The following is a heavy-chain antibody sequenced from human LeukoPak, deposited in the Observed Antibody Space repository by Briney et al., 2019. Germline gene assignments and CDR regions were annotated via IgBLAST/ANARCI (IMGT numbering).Heavy chain of an antibody. CDR3: ARGLGRVGGRFDP. Sequence: SQTPSLTCAVSGGSISSGGYSWSWIRQPPGKGLEWIGYIYHSGSTYYNPSLKSRVTISVDRSKNQYSLKLSSVTAADTAVYYCARGLGRVGGRFDPWGQGTLVTVSS. J-gene: IGHJ5*02. CDR1: GGSISSGGYS. V-gene: IGHV4-30-2*01. CDR2: IYHSGST.